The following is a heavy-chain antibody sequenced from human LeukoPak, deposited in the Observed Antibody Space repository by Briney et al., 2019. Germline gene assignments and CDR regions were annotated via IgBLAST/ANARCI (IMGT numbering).Heavy chain of an antibody. J-gene: IGHJ4*02. D-gene: IGHD6-13*01. CDR1: GYTFIGYY. Sequence: ASVTVSCKASGYTFIGYYMHWVRQAPGQGLEWMGWINPDIGSTNYAQKFQGRVTMTRDTSISTAYMELSRLRSDDTAVYYCARGLIVAAGKGTLFDYWGQGTLVTVSS. V-gene: IGHV1-2*02. CDR3: ARGLIVAAGKGTLFDY. CDR2: INPDIGST.